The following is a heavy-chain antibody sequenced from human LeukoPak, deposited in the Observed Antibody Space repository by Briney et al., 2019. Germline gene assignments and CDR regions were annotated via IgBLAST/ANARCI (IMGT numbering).Heavy chain of an antibody. CDR3: ARASGITMVRGVTPAGY. V-gene: IGHV1-46*01. CDR2: INPSGGST. CDR1: GYTFTSYY. Sequence: ASVKVSCKASGYTFTSYYMHWVRQAPGQGLEWMGIINPSGGSTSYAQKFQGRVTMTRDTSTSTVYMELSSLRSEDTAVYYCARASGITMVRGVTPAGYWGQGTLVTVSS. D-gene: IGHD3-10*01. J-gene: IGHJ4*02.